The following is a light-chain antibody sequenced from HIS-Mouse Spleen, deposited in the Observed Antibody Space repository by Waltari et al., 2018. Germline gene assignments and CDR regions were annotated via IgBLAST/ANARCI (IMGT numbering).Light chain of an antibody. J-gene: IGLJ1*01. V-gene: IGLV2-8*01. CDR1: SSDVGGYNY. CDR2: EVS. Sequence: QSALTPPPSASGSPGQSVTISCTGTSSDVGGYNYVSWYQQHPGKAPKLMIYEVSKRPSGVPDRFSGSKSGNTASLTVSGLQAEDEADYYCSSYAGSNNSLYVFGTGTMVTVL. CDR3: SSYAGSNNSLYV.